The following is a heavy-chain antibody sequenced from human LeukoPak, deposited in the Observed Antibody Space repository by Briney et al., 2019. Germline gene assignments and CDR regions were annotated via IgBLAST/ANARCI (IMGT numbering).Heavy chain of an antibody. Sequence: MSSETLSLTCTVSGGSISSSSYYWGWIRQPPGKGLEWIGSIYYSGSTYYNPSLKSRVTISVDTSKNQFSLKLSSVTAADTAVYYCARHVKARDLGYYGSGSYYPHFFDYWGQGTLVTVSS. CDR3: ARHVKARDLGYYGSGSYYPHFFDY. CDR2: IYYSGST. V-gene: IGHV4-39*01. J-gene: IGHJ4*02. CDR1: GGSISSSSYY. D-gene: IGHD3-10*01.